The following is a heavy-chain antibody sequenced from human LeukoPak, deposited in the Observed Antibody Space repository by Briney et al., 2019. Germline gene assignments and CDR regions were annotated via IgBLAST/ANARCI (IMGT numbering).Heavy chain of an antibody. CDR1: GFTFSDYY. CDR3: AREAQIITMVRGYFDY. J-gene: IGHJ4*02. D-gene: IGHD3-10*01. CDR2: IRSSGSTI. Sequence: GGPLRLSCAASGFTFSDYYMSWIRQAPGKGLEWVSYIRSSGSTIYYADSVKGRFTISRDNAKNSLYLQMNSLRAEDTAVYYRAREAQIITMVRGYFDYWGQGTLVTVSS. V-gene: IGHV3-11*04.